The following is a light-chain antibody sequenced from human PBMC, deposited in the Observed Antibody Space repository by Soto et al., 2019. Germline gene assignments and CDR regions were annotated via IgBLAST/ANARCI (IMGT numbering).Light chain of an antibody. CDR2: DAT. J-gene: IGKJ5*01. Sequence: IVLTQSPATLSLSPGERATLSCRASQSVSSFFFWYQQKPGQAPRLLIYDATNRATGVPARFSGSGSGTDFTLTISSLEPEDFAVYYCQQRNYWPRITFGQGTRLEIK. CDR3: QQRNYWPRIT. CDR1: QSVSSF. V-gene: IGKV3-11*01.